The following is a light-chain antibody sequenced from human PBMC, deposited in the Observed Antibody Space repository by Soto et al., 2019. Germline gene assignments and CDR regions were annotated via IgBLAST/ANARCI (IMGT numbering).Light chain of an antibody. J-gene: IGKJ1*01. CDR3: QHYNVYPWT. CDR2: GAS. CDR1: QGVRSY. Sequence: IQLTQSPSSLSASVGDRVTITCRASQGVRSYLAWFQQRPGKAPKLLIFGASTLQNGVPARFSGGGFGTEFTLTISSLQPDDFATYYCQHYNVYPWTFGQGTKVDIK. V-gene: IGKV1-9*01.